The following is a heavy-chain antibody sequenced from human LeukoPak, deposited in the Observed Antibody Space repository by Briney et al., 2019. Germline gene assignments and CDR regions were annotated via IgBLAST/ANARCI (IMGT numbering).Heavy chain of an antibody. CDR3: AREAKGTGYGSGSYYRRGFDY. Sequence: SVKVSCKASGGTFSSYAICWVRQAPGQGLEWMGRIIPILGIANYAQKFQGRVTITADKSTSTAYMELSSLRSEDTAVYYCAREAKGTGYGSGSYYRRGFDYWGQGTLVTVSS. J-gene: IGHJ4*02. V-gene: IGHV1-69*04. D-gene: IGHD3-10*01. CDR2: IIPILGIA. CDR1: GGTFSSYA.